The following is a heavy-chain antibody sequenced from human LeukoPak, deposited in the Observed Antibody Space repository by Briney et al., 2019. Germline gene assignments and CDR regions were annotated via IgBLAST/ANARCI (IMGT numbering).Heavy chain of an antibody. CDR1: GYTFTSYA. D-gene: IGHD6-13*01. J-gene: IGHJ6*03. V-gene: IGHV7-4-1*02. CDR2: INTNTGNP. CDR3: AGYSSSWAYYYYYMDV. Sequence: GASVKVSCKASGYTFTSYAMNWVRQAPGQGLEWMGWINTNTGNPTYAQGFTGRFVFSLDTSVSTAYLQMSSLKAEDTAVYYCAGYSSSWAYYYYYMDVWGKGTTVTVSS.